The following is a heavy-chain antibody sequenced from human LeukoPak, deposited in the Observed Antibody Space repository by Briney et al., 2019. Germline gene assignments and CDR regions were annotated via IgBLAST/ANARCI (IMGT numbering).Heavy chain of an antibody. J-gene: IGHJ3*02. V-gene: IGHV3-74*01. CDR3: ARGGGDHAFDI. D-gene: IGHD3-16*01. Sequence: PGGSLRLSCAASGFTFSSYWMHWVRQAPGKGLVWVSRINSDGSNSIYGDSVKGRFTISRDNAKNTLYLQLRGLRAGETAVYYCARGGGDHAFDIWGQGTMVTVSS. CDR1: GFTFSSYW. CDR2: INSDGSNS.